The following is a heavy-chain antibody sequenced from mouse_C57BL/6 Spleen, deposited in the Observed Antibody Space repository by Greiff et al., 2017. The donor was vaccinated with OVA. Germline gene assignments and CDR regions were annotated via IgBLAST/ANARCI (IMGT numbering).Heavy chain of an antibody. Sequence: EVQRVESGGDLVKPGGSLKLSCAASGFTFSSYGMSWVRQTPDKRLEWVATISSGGSYTYYPDSVKGRFTISRDNAKNTLYLQMSSLKSEDTAMYYCARQQMTPLTGYWYCDVWGTGTTVTVSS. J-gene: IGHJ1*03. CDR2: ISSGGSYT. V-gene: IGHV5-6*01. D-gene: IGHD4-1*01. CDR1: GFTFSSYG. CDR3: ARQQMTPLTGYWYCDV.